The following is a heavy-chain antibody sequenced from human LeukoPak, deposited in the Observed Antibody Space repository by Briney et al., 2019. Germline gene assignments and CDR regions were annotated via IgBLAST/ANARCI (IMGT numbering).Heavy chain of an antibody. CDR2: INPNSGGT. CDR3: ARARALQSSGWYGRYYYYGMDV. V-gene: IGHV1-2*04. CDR1: GYTFINYD. Sequence: GASVKVSCKASGYTFINYDINWVRQAPGQGLEWMGWINPNSGGTNYAQKFQGWVTMTRDTSISTAYMELSRLRSDDTAVYYCARARALQSSGWYGRYYYYGMDVWGQGTPVTVSS. J-gene: IGHJ6*02. D-gene: IGHD6-19*01.